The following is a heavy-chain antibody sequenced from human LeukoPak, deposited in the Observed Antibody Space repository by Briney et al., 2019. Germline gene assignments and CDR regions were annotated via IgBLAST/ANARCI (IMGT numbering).Heavy chain of an antibody. V-gene: IGHV4-34*01. CDR2: INHSGST. Sequence: SETLSLTCAVYGGSFSGYYWSWIRQPPGKGLEWIGEINHSGSTNYNPSLKSRVTISVDTSKNQFSLKLSSVTAADTAVYYCARGPPLGDYGSSGYPNGDPDYWGQGTLVTVSS. CDR3: ARGPPLGDYGSSGYPNGDPDY. CDR1: GGSFSGYY. J-gene: IGHJ4*02. D-gene: IGHD3-22*01.